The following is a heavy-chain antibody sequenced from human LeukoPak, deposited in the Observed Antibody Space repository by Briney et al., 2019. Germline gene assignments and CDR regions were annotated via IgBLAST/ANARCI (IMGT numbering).Heavy chain of an antibody. CDR2: INGDGSTT. D-gene: IGHD1-26*01. J-gene: IGHJ4*02. Sequence: GGSLRLSCAASGLTFSTYWMHWVRQAPGKELVWVSRINGDGSTTDYADSVKGRFTISRDNAKNTLYLQMNSLRADDTSVYYCATISRSVSSHFDYWGQGTLVTVSS. CDR3: ATISRSVSSHFDY. V-gene: IGHV3-74*01. CDR1: GLTFSTYW.